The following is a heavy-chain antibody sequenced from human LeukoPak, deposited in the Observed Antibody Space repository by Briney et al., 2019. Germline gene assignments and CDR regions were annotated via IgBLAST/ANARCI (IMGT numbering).Heavy chain of an antibody. D-gene: IGHD3-10*01. CDR1: GASISSSSYY. CDR3: ARHAFHGSGSYGSSEGLDY. V-gene: IGHV4-39*01. Sequence: PSETLSLTCTVSGASISSSSYYWGWIRQPPGKGLEWIGSIYYSGSTYYNPSLKSRVTISVDTSKNQFSLKLSSVTAADTAVYYCARHAFHGSGSYGSSEGLDYWGQGTLVTVSS. CDR2: IYYSGST. J-gene: IGHJ4*02.